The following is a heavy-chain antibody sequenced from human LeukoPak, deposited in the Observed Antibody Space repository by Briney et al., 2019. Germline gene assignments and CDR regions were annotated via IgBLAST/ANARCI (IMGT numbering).Heavy chain of an antibody. J-gene: IGHJ1*01. CDR3: ARVSEDYSSGWYEEYFQY. Sequence: GGSLRLSCAASGFTFSRYGVHWVRQAPGKGLEWVAVIWYDGSKKNYADSVKGRFTISRDNSKNTLNLQMTSLRAEDTAVYYCARVSEDYSSGWYEEYFQYWGQGTLVIVSS. V-gene: IGHV3-33*01. CDR2: IWYDGSKK. CDR1: GFTFSRYG. D-gene: IGHD6-19*01.